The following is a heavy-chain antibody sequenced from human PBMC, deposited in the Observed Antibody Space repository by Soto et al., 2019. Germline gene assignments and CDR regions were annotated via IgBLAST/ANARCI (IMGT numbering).Heavy chain of an antibody. CDR1: GYTFTGYY. J-gene: IGHJ4*02. D-gene: IGHD3-10*01. CDR2: IYNDGTYS. Sequence: SCKASGYTFTGYYMHWVRQSPGKGLVWISRIYNDGTYSDYADSVRGRFTISRDNVNDTLYLQMNNLRAEDSGLYYCTRGPRPISTGTGAYWGQGTQVTVSS. V-gene: IGHV3-74*01. CDR3: TRGPRPISTGTGAY.